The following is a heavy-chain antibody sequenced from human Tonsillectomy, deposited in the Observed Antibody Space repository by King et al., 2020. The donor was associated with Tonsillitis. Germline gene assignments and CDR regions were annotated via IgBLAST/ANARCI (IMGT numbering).Heavy chain of an antibody. Sequence: VQLQESGPGLVKPSETLSLTCTVSGGSISSYYWSWIRQPPGKGLEWIGYIYYSGSTNYNPSLKSRVTISVDTSKNQFSLKLSSVTAADTAVYYCARDRDFYDSSEGHAFDIWGQGTMVTVSS. CDR1: GGSISSYY. V-gene: IGHV4-59*01. J-gene: IGHJ3*02. D-gene: IGHD3-22*01. CDR2: IYYSGST. CDR3: ARDRDFYDSSEGHAFDI.